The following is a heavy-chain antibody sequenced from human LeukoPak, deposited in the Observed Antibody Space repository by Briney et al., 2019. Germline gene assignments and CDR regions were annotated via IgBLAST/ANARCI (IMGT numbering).Heavy chain of an antibody. Sequence: GGSLRLSCAASGFTFSSYAMNWVRQAPGKGLEWVSVIYSGGSTYYADSVKGRFTISRHNSKNTLYLQMNSLRAEDTAVYYCARDRIAAAGRDYYYYYGMHVWGQGTTVTVSS. CDR3: ARDRIAAAGRDYYYYYGMHV. V-gene: IGHV3-53*04. CDR2: IYSGGST. CDR1: GFTFSSYA. J-gene: IGHJ6*02. D-gene: IGHD6-13*01.